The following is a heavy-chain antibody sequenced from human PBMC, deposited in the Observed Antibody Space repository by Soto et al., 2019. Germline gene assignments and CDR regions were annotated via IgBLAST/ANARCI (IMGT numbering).Heavy chain of an antibody. Sequence: SVKLSRKTSGHTYTTEVISCVRQAPGQGLEWMGWININRGDINHAPKFQGRVTLTTDTSTSTAYMDLRSLRVDDTAVYFCARDQTNWGRFDYWGQGTLVTVSS. CDR1: GHTYTTEV. D-gene: IGHD7-27*01. J-gene: IGHJ4*02. CDR3: ARDQTNWGRFDY. CDR2: ININRGDI. V-gene: IGHV1-18*01.